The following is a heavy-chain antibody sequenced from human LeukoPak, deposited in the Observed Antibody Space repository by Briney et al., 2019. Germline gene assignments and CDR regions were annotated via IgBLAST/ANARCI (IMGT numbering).Heavy chain of an antibody. D-gene: IGHD5-12*01. Sequence: GASVKVSCKAYGYTFTSYFLLWVRQAPGQGLEWMGIINPNSGTTNYAQNFQGRVTVTRDTSTSTVYMELSSLRSEDTAMYFCARLRAGYNAYEGGHGMDVWGQGTTVTVS. V-gene: IGHV1-46*01. CDR1: GYTFTSYF. CDR3: ARLRAGYNAYEGGHGMDV. J-gene: IGHJ6*02. CDR2: INPNSGTT.